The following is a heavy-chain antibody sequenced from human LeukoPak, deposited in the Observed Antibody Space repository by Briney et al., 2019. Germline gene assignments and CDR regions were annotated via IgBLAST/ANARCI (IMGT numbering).Heavy chain of an antibody. CDR3: SKDIGYAIYDY. V-gene: IGHV3-43*02. CDR2: ISGDGGST. Sequence: GGSLRLSCAASGFTFDDYAMHWVRQAPGKGLEWVSLISGDGGSTYYADSVKGRFTISRDNSKNSLYLQMNSLRTEDTALYYFSKDIGYAIYDYWGQGTLVTVSS. CDR1: GFTFDDYA. J-gene: IGHJ4*02. D-gene: IGHD5-12*01.